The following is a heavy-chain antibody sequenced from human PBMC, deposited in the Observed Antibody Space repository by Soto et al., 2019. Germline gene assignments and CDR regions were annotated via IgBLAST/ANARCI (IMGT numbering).Heavy chain of an antibody. J-gene: IGHJ4*02. CDR2: INAGNGNT. V-gene: IGHV1-3*01. Sequence: ASVKVSCKASGYTFTNYAMHWVRQAPGQRLEWMGWINAGNGNTKYSQKFQGRVTITRDTSASTAYMELSSLRSEDTAVYFCARVYCSGGSCYSIDSWGQGTLVTVSS. D-gene: IGHD2-15*01. CDR3: ARVYCSGGSCYSIDS. CDR1: GYTFTNYA.